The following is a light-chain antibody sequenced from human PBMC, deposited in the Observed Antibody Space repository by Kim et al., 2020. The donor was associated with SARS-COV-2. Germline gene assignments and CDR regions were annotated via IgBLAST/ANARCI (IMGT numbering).Light chain of an antibody. CDR3: QKYNSAPLT. CDR2: DAS. CDR1: QDIANY. V-gene: IGKV1-27*01. Sequence: DIQMTQSPSSLSASVGDKVTITCRASQDIANYLAWYQQRPGKVPHLLIHDASSLQSGVPSRFSGSGSGTQFTLTVSSLQPEDVATYYCQKYNSAPLTFGGGTKVEIK. J-gene: IGKJ4*01.